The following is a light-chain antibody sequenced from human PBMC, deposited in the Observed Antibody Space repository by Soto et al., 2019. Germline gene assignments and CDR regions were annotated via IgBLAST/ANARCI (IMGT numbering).Light chain of an antibody. J-gene: IGKJ4*01. CDR3: QQASSFPLT. Sequence: DILMTHSPSSLSASVGDRVTITFRASQDISNYLDWFQQKQVKAPNLLSYSASSLQSGVPSRFSGRRTGTIFTLTISSLQPEDFASYYCQQASSFPLTFGGGTQVEIK. V-gene: IGKV1-12*01. CDR2: SAS. CDR1: QDISNY.